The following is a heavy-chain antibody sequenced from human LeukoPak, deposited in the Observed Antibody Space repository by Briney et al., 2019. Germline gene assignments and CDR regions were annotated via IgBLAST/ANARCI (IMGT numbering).Heavy chain of an antibody. CDR2: IKEDGSQK. CDR1: LGSHW. Sequence: HPGGSLRLSCVGALGSHWMGWVRQAPGKGLEWVANIKEDGSQKYYIDSVKGPFTISTDNAKSSLFLQMNNLRVEDTAVYYCTRDQTWGQGTLVTVSS. CDR3: TRDQT. J-gene: IGHJ4*02. V-gene: IGHV3-7*01.